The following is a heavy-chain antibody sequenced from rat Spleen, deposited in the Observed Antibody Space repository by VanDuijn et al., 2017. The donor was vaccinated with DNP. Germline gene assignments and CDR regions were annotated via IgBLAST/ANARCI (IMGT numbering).Heavy chain of an antibody. D-gene: IGHD1-3*01. J-gene: IGHJ4*01. CDR1: GFTFSDYY. CDR2: ISYEGRST. Sequence: EVQLVESGGGLVQPGRSLKLSCAASGFTFSDYYMAWVRQAPTKGLEWVASISYEGRSTYYGDSVKGRFTVSRDNAKSSLYLQMNSVQTEDTAMYFCARSLATVAPTGAMDAWGQGTSVTVSS. CDR3: ARSLATVAPTGAMDA. V-gene: IGHV5-22*01.